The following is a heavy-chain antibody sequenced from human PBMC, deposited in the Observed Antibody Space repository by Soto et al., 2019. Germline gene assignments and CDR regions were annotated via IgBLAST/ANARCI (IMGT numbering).Heavy chain of an antibody. CDR1: GGAFSSYA. V-gene: IGHV1-69*12. D-gene: IGHD4-17*01. CDR2: IIPIFGTA. J-gene: IGHJ5*02. CDR3: ATFSLWGDYSP. Sequence: QVQLVQSGAEVKKPGSSVKVSCKASGGAFSSYAISWVRQAPGQGLEWMGGIIPIFGTANYAQKFQGRVTITADESTSPAYMELSSLRSEDTAVYYCATFSLWGDYSPWGQGTLVTVSS.